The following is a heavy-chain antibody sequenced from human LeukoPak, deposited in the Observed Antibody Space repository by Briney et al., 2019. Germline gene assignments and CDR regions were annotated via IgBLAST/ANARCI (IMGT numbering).Heavy chain of an antibody. D-gene: IGHD3-3*01. CDR1: GGSFSGYY. CDR3: ARGRSRFLEWLSISPGYCYYMDV. Sequence: SETLSLTCAVYGGSFSGYYWSWIRQPPGKGLEWIGEINHSGSTNYNPSLKSRVTISVDTSKNQFSLKLSSVTAADTAVYYCARGRSRFLEWLSISPGYCYYMDVWGKGTTVTVSS. V-gene: IGHV4-34*01. CDR2: INHSGST. J-gene: IGHJ6*03.